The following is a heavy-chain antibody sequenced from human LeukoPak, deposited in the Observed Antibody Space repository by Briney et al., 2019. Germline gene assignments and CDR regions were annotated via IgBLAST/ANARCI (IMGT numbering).Heavy chain of an antibody. CDR2: IDPTDSYT. CDR3: ARRGRSSSNFDF. Sequence: GESLRISGKGYGYIFTSYWITWVRQMPGKGLEWMGTIDPTDSYTNYSPSFQGHVTISTDKSISTAYLQWSSLKASDTAIYYCARRGRSSSNFDFWGQGTLVTVSS. CDR1: GYIFTSYW. D-gene: IGHD6-6*01. J-gene: IGHJ4*02. V-gene: IGHV5-10-1*01.